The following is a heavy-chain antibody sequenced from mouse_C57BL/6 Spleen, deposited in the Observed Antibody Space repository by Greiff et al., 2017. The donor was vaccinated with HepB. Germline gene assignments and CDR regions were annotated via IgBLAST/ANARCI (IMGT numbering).Heavy chain of an antibody. CDR1: GYTFTSYW. CDR2: IDPSDSYT. CDR3: ARGGDGYWYFDV. Sequence: QVQLQQPGAELVKPGASVKLSCKASGYTFTSYWMQWVKQRPGQGLEWIGEIDPSDSYTNYNQKFKGKATLTVDTSSSTAYMQLSSLTSEDSAVYYCARGGDGYWYFDVWGTGTTVTVSS. D-gene: IGHD3-3*01. J-gene: IGHJ1*03. V-gene: IGHV1-50*01.